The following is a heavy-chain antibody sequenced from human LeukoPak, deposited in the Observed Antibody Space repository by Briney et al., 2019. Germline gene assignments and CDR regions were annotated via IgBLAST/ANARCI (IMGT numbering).Heavy chain of an antibody. CDR3: ARDGGLAPYSSSTPFDY. D-gene: IGHD6-6*01. V-gene: IGHV3-66*03. J-gene: IGHJ4*02. CDR1: GFTVSTNY. Sequence: HPGGSLRLSCAASGFTVSTNYMSWVRQAPGKGLEWVSVIYSSGSTYYADSVKGRFTIFRDNSKNTLYLQTNSLRAEDTAVYYCARDGGLAPYSSSTPFDYWGQGTLVTVSS. CDR2: IYSSGST.